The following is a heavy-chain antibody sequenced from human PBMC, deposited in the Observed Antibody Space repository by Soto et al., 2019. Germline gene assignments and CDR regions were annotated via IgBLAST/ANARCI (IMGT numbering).Heavy chain of an antibody. CDR3: ARSIVVVTALDY. Sequence: QVQLVQSGAEEKKPGASVKVSCKASGYTFTSYAMHWVRQAPGQRLEWMGWINAGNGNTKYSQKFQGRVTITRDTSASTAYMKLSSLISEDTAVYYCARSIVVVTALDYWVQWTMVTVSS. D-gene: IGHD2-21*02. CDR2: INAGNGNT. J-gene: IGHJ4*02. CDR1: GYTFTSYA. V-gene: IGHV1-3*05.